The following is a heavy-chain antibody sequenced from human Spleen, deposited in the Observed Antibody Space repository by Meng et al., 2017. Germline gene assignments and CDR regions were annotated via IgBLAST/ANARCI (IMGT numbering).Heavy chain of an antibody. Sequence: GESLKISCAASGFSFDDYAIHRVRQAPGKGLEYVSSITHNGGRTYYANSVKGRFSISRDNSKSTLYLQMGSLRAEDMAMYYCTRLDSSAYYTDYWVQGTLVTVSS. D-gene: IGHD3-22*01. CDR1: GFSFDDYA. CDR2: ITHNGGRT. CDR3: TRLDSSAYYTDY. V-gene: IGHV3-64*01. J-gene: IGHJ4*02.